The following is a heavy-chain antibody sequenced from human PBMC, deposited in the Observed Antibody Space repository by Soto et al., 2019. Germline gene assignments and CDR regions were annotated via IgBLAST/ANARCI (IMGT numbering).Heavy chain of an antibody. CDR1: GFSLTSPGMC. V-gene: IGHV2-70*13. J-gene: IGHJ6*02. D-gene: IGHD1-20*01. Sequence: SCPTLVNPTETRTLTCTFSGFSLTSPGMCVSWIRQSPGKALEWLALIERDDDDKYYSTSLKTRLTISKDTRKNQVVLTMANMEPADTATYYCARSIRGPRRFNGMDVWGQGTTVTVSS. CDR2: IERDDDDK. CDR3: ARSIRGPRRFNGMDV.